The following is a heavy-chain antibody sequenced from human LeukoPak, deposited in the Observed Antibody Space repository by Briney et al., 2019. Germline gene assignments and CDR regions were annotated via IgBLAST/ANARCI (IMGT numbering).Heavy chain of an antibody. CDR3: ARSYHYDSSGYWAY. CDR2: IYYSGST. CDR1: GGFISSYY. V-gene: IGHV4-59*08. D-gene: IGHD3-22*01. J-gene: IGHJ4*02. Sequence: MPSETLSLTCTVSGGFISSYYWSWIRQPPGKGLEWIGYIYYSGSTNYNPSLKSRVTISVDTSKSQFSLKLSSVTAADTAVYYCARSYHYDSSGYWAYWGQGTLVTVSS.